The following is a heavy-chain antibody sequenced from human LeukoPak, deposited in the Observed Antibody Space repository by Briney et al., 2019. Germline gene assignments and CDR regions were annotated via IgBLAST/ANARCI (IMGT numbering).Heavy chain of an antibody. Sequence: GGSLRLSCTASGFMFSSYWMSWVCQAPGKGLEWVANIRFDGIETYYVDSVKGRFTISRDNSKNTLYLQMNSLRAEDTAVYYCARVSGSYFDAFDYWGQGTLVTVSS. V-gene: IGHV3-7*02. CDR1: GFMFSSYW. CDR2: IRFDGIET. CDR3: ARVSGSYFDAFDY. D-gene: IGHD1-26*01. J-gene: IGHJ4*02.